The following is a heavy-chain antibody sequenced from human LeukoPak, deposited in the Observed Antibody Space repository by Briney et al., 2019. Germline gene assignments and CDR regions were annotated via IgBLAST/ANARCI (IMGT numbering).Heavy chain of an antibody. CDR3: ARAVSVTTPYFDY. CDR2: INPYNGNT. V-gene: IGHV1-18*01. Sequence: ASVKVSGKASGSIFTNYAIHWVRQAPGQGLEWMGWINPYNGNTNYAQKFQGRVTMTTVTSTSTAYMEVTNLRSDDTAVYYCARAVSVTTPYFDYWGQGSLVTVSS. CDR1: GSIFTNYA. D-gene: IGHD4-17*01. J-gene: IGHJ4*02.